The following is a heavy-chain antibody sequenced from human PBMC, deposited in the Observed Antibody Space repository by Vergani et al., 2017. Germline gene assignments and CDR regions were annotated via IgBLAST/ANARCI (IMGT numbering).Heavy chain of an antibody. Sequence: EVQLVESGGGLVQPGGSLRLSCAASGFTFSSYWMSWVRQAPGKGREWVANIKQDGREKYYVDSVKGRFTISRDNAKNSLYLQMNSLRAEDTAVYYCARISWGGPPDYWGQGTLVTVSS. CDR3: ARISWGGPPDY. CDR1: GFTFSSYW. D-gene: IGHD1-26*01. J-gene: IGHJ4*02. CDR2: IKQDGREK. V-gene: IGHV3-7*03.